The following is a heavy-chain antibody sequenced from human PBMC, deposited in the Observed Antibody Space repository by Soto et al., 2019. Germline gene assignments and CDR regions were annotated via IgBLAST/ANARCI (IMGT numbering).Heavy chain of an antibody. Sequence: QVQLQESGPGLVKPSQTLSLTCTVSGDSVSSGSHFWTWIRQHPGKGLEWLGYISYRGSSYSNPSLNPSLKTRLSISIATSESHFSLHLSSVNAADTAVYYCARGRPMMGAKTFFDYWGPGTLVTVSS. CDR2: ISYRGSS. V-gene: IGHV4-31*03. J-gene: IGHJ4*02. D-gene: IGHD1-26*01. CDR3: ARGRPMMGAKTFFDY. CDR1: GDSVSSGSHF.